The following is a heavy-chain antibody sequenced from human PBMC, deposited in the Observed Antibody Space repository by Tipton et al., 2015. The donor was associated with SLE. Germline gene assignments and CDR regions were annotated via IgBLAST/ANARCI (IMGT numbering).Heavy chain of an antibody. CDR1: GYTFTSYY. Sequence: QVQLVQSGPEVKKPGASVKVSCKASGYTFTSYYMHWVRQAPGQGLEWMGIINPSGGSTSYAQKFQGRVTMIRDTSTSTVYMELSSLRSEDTAVYYCARGAGPITSFGNYYYYYYMDVWGKGTTVTVSS. D-gene: IGHD3-16*01. V-gene: IGHV1-46*01. CDR2: INPSGGST. J-gene: IGHJ6*03. CDR3: ARGAGPITSFGNYYYYYYMDV.